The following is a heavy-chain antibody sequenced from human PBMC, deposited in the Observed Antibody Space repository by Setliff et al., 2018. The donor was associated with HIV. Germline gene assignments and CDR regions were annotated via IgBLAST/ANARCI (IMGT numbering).Heavy chain of an antibody. CDR1: QNTFINYY. Sequence: ASVKVSCKASQNTFINYYMHWVRQAPGQGLEWMGIINPSGDSTIYAQKFQGKVTMTRDTSTSTVYMELSSLRSEDTAVYYCARDLHTFMVNSYHYYMDVWGKGTTVTVSS. D-gene: IGHD5-18*01. CDR3: ARDLHTFMVNSYHYYMDV. CDR2: INPSGDST. J-gene: IGHJ6*03. V-gene: IGHV1-46*01.